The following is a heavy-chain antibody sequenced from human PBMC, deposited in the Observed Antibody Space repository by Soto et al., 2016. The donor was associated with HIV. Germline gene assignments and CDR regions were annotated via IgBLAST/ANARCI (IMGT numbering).Heavy chain of an antibody. D-gene: IGHD3-22*01. V-gene: IGHV3-43*02. CDR2: ISGNGGTT. CDR1: GFNFDDYA. J-gene: IGHJ4*02. CDR3: AKIEIMYDSSAYFDY. Sequence: VRLVESGGGIVQPGGSLRLSCAASGFNFDDYAMHWIRQVPGKGLEWVSLISGNGGTTHYADSVRGRFTISRDNSKNSLYLQMNSLRTEDTALYYCAKIEIMYDSSAYFDYWGRGALVTVSS.